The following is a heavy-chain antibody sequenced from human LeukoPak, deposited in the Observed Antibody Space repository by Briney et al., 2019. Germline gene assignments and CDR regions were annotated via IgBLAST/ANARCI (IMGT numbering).Heavy chain of an antibody. CDR3: ARVRAEKYYYGMDV. Sequence: PGGSLRLSCAASGFTFSSYAMNWVRQAPGQGLEWVSCISSGSEYRFYADSVKGRFTIYRDNDKNSLYLQMNSLGAEDTAVYYCARVRAEKYYYGMDVWGQGTTVTVSS. J-gene: IGHJ6*02. CDR1: GFTFSSYA. V-gene: IGHV3-21*01. CDR2: ISSGSEYR.